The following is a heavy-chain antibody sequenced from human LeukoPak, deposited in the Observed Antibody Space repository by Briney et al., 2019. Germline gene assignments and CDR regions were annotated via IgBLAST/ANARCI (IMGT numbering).Heavy chain of an antibody. Sequence: GGSLRLSCATSGFTFSDYAMSWVRQAPGRGLEWVSAISGSASSTYYADSVKGRFTISRDNAKNSLYLQMNSLRAEDTAVYYCARGMATIDGYYYYMDVWGKGTTVTVSS. D-gene: IGHD5-24*01. CDR3: ARGMATIDGYYYYMDV. CDR1: GFTFSDYA. J-gene: IGHJ6*03. CDR2: ISGSASST. V-gene: IGHV3-23*01.